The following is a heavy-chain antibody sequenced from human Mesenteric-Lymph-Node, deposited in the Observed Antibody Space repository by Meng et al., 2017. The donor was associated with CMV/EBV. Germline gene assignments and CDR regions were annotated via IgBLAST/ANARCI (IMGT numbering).Heavy chain of an antibody. CDR2: IIPMFGIT. J-gene: IGHJ4*02. Sequence: SCKASGYTFTSYYMHWVRQAPGQGLEWMGRIIPMFGITNYAQRFQGRVTITADKSTTTAYMELTGLRSEDTAVYYCARDGHSPFDHWGQGTLVTVSS. CDR3: ARDGHSPFDH. V-gene: IGHV1-69*04. CDR1: GYTFTSYY. D-gene: IGHD4-11*01.